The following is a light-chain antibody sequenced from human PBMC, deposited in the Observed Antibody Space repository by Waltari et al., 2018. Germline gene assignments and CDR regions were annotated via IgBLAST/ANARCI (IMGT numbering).Light chain of an antibody. Sequence: SYELTQPPSVSVSPGQTASITCSGDNLGNRYVSWYKQAPGPSPILGIYQDTKRPSGIPERFSGSNAGNPATLTISVTQAVDEADYSCQAWDSSSTVVFGGGTKLTVL. J-gene: IGLJ2*01. CDR2: QDT. CDR1: NLGNRY. CDR3: QAWDSSSTVV. V-gene: IGLV3-1*01.